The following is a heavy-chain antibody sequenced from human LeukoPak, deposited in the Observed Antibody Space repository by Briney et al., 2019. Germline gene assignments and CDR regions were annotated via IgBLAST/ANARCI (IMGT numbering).Heavy chain of an antibody. J-gene: IGHJ5*02. CDR3: AREYSSSWYLWFDP. V-gene: IGHV3-33*01. D-gene: IGHD6-13*01. CDR2: IWYDGSNK. CDR1: RFTLSSYG. Sequence: GGSLRLSCAASRFTLSSYGMHWVRQAPGKGLEWVAVIWYDGSNKYYADSVKGRFTISRDNSENTLYLQMNSLRAEDTAVYYCAREYSSSWYLWFDPWGQGTLVTVSS.